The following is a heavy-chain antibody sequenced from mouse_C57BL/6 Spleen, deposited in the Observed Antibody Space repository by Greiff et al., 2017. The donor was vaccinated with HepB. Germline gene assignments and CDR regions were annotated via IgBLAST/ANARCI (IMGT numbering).Heavy chain of an antibody. J-gene: IGHJ4*01. Sequence: EVQVVESGGGLVKPGGSLKLSCAASGFTFSDYGMHWVRQAPEKGLEWVAYISSGSSTIYYADTVKGRFTISRDNAKNTLFLQMTSLRSEDTAMYYCARDYVRRDYYAMDYWGQGTSVTVSS. CDR1: GFTFSDYG. CDR2: ISSGSSTI. V-gene: IGHV5-17*01. CDR3: ARDYVRRDYYAMDY. D-gene: IGHD5-5*01.